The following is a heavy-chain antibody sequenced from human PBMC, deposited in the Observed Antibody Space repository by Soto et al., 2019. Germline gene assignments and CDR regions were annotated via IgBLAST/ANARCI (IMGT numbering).Heavy chain of an antibody. CDR1: GFTFSNNG. CDR2: MSYDGSDT. CDR3: TIVRVADSALDH. Sequence: LRLSCAASGFTFSNNGMHWVRQTPGKGLEWVAFMSYDGSDTFYADSVKGRFTISRDNSKNTLFLHMSNLRAEDTAMYYCTIVRVADSALDHWGQGTLVTVSS. V-gene: IGHV3-30*03. J-gene: IGHJ4*02. D-gene: IGHD3-10*02.